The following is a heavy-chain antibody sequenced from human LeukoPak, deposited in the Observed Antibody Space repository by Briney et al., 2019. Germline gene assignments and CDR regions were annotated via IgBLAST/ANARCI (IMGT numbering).Heavy chain of an antibody. CDR3: AKAGGWPYYFDY. Sequence: GGSLRLSCAASGFTFSSYAMSWARQTPGKGLERVSGISGSGGSTYYADSVKGRFTISRDNSKNTLYLQLNSLRAEDTAVYYCAKAGGWPYYFDYWGQGTLVTVSS. V-gene: IGHV3-23*01. D-gene: IGHD6-19*01. CDR1: GFTFSSYA. CDR2: ISGSGGST. J-gene: IGHJ4*02.